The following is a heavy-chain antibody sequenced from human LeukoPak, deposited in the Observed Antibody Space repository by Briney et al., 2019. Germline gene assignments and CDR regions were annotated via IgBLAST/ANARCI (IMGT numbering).Heavy chain of an antibody. CDR1: GGTFSGYY. CDR3: ARAGYCGSTSCFDPDREYFDY. Sequence: SETLSLTCAVYGGTFSGYYWTWVRLPPGKGLEWVGEINQSGSTNFNPSLKRRVIISIDTSKNQFSLNLSSVTAADTAVYYCARAGYCGSTSCFDPDREYFDYWGQGTLVTVSS. CDR2: INQSGST. V-gene: IGHV4-34*01. J-gene: IGHJ4*02. D-gene: IGHD2-2*01.